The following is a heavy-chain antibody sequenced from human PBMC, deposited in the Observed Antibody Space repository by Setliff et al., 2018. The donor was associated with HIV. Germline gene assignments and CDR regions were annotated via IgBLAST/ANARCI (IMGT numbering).Heavy chain of an antibody. CDR1: GGSISSYY. V-gene: IGHV4-59*01. Sequence: KASETLSLTCTVSGGSISSYYWSWIRQPPGKRLEWVGYIYYTGSTKYNPSLKSRVTISLDTSKNQFSLNLSSVTAADTAVYYGATADFPPPSYIWENYRSGAFDIWGQGTMVTVSS. D-gene: IGHD3-16*02. CDR3: ATADFPPPSYIWENYRSGAFDI. J-gene: IGHJ3*02. CDR2: IYYTGST.